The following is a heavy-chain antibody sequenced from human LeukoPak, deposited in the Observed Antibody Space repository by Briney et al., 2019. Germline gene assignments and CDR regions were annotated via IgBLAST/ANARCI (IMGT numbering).Heavy chain of an antibody. D-gene: IGHD3-16*01. CDR2: IYTGGDT. J-gene: IGHJ4*02. V-gene: IGHV3-66*01. Sequence: GGSLPLSCAASGFTVSGHYMSWVRQAPGKGLEWLSAIYTGGDTYYADSVRGRFTISRDNSKKTLYLQMNSLTVEDTAVYYCARDRPYGGVGDFDYWGQRTLVSASS. CDR3: ARDRPYGGVGDFDY. CDR1: GFTVSGHY.